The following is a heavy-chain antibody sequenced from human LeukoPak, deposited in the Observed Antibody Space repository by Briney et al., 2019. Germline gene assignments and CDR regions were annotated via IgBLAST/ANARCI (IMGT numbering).Heavy chain of an antibody. J-gene: IGHJ4*02. CDR1: GGSITSYY. Sequence: PSETLSLTCTASGGSITSYYWSWVRQPPGKGLEWIGYIYYSGSTNYNPSLKSRVTISVDTSKNQFSLKLTSVTAADTAVYFCARVVGPPRIDFWGQGTLVTVSS. D-gene: IGHD1-26*01. V-gene: IGHV4-59*01. CDR3: ARVVGPPRIDF. CDR2: IYYSGST.